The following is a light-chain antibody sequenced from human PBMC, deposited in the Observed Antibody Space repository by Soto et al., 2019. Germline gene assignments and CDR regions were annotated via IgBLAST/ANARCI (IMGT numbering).Light chain of an antibody. Sequence: AMQMTQSPSSLSASVGDRVTNTCRASQDISNDLGWYQQKPGKAPKILINAASSLQSGVPSRFSGSGSGTDFTLTISSLQPEDFATYYCLQDYNYPRTFGQGTRVEVK. CDR3: LQDYNYPRT. J-gene: IGKJ1*01. CDR2: AAS. CDR1: QDISND. V-gene: IGKV1-6*02.